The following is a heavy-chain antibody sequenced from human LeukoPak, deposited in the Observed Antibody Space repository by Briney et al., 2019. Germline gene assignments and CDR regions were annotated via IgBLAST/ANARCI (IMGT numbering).Heavy chain of an antibody. CDR1: GYTFTSYG. J-gene: IGHJ3*02. Sequence: ASVKVSCKASGYTFTSYGISWVRQAPGQGLEWMGWMNPNSGNTGYAQKFQGRVTMTRNTSISTAYMELSSLRSEDTAVYYCARASYYDSSGYHDAFDIWGQGTMVTVSS. CDR2: MNPNSGNT. D-gene: IGHD3-22*01. CDR3: ARASYYDSSGYHDAFDI. V-gene: IGHV1-8*02.